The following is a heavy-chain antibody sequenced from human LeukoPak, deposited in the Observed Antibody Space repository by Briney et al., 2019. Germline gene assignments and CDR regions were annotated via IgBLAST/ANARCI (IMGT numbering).Heavy chain of an antibody. CDR3: ARNNAMDV. CDR1: GFALSSHW. CDR2: VNRDGSET. Sequence: GGSLRLSCAASGFALSSHWMTWVRQVPGRGPEWVANVNRDGSETYYLDSVKGRFTISKDNAKNSLYLQINSLRAEDTALYHCARNNAMDVWGQGTTVIVSS. D-gene: IGHD2-8*01. J-gene: IGHJ6*02. V-gene: IGHV3-7*03.